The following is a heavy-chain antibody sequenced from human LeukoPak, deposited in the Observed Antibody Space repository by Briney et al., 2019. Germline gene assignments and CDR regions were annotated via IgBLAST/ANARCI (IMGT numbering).Heavy chain of an antibody. D-gene: IGHD2-2*01. CDR2: TSGSGGST. J-gene: IGHJ4*02. Sequence: GGSLRLSCAASGFTFSSYAMSGVRQAPGKGLEWVSATSGSGGSTYYADSVKGRFTISRDNSKNTLYLQMNSLRAEDTAVYYCAKDAAAIPLGYCSSTSCPFDYWGQGTLVTVSS. CDR3: AKDAAAIPLGYCSSTSCPFDY. V-gene: IGHV3-23*01. CDR1: GFTFSSYA.